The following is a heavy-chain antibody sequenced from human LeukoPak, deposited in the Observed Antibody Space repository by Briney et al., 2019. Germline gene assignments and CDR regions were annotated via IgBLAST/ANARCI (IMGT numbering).Heavy chain of an antibody. CDR2: IYYSGST. D-gene: IGHD3-22*01. V-gene: IGHV4-39*01. J-gene: IGHJ4*02. CDR1: GGSISSSSYY. Sequence: SETLSLTCTVSGGSISSSSYYWGWIRQPPGEELEWIGSIYYSGSTYYNPSLKSRVTISVDTSKNQFSLKLSSVTAADTAVYYCARTPSRITMIVVVIYWGQGTLVTVSS. CDR3: ARTPSRITMIVVVIY.